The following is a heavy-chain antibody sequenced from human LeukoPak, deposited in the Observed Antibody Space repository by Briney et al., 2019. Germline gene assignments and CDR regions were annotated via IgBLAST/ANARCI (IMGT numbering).Heavy chain of an antibody. CDR1: EFTFSNFW. CDR3: ARAIDYGYPGGY. CDR2: IKQDGTEK. Sequence: GGSLRLSCVASEFTFSNFWTSWVRQAPGKGLEWVANIKQDGTEKYYVDSVKGRFTVSRDNAKNSLYLQMNSLRAEDTAVYYCARAIDYGYPGGYWGQGTLVTVSS. D-gene: IGHD4-17*01. V-gene: IGHV3-7*01. J-gene: IGHJ4*02.